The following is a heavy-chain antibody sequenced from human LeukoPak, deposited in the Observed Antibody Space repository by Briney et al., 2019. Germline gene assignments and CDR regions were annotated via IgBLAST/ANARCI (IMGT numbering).Heavy chain of an antibody. V-gene: IGHV4-39*07. CDR3: ARDRHKARFLEWLGKPRAFDI. D-gene: IGHD3-3*01. CDR1: GGSINSSTSY. CDR2: IFYSGST. Sequence: SETLSLTCTVSGGSINSSTSYWAWVRQPPGKGLEWIGTIFYSGSTYYNPSLKSRVTISVDSSNNHFSLRLRSVTAADTAVYYCARDRHKARFLEWLGKPRAFDIWGQGTMVTVSS. J-gene: IGHJ3*02.